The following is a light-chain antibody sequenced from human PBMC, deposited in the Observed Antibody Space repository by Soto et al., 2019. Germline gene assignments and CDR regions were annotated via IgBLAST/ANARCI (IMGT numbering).Light chain of an antibody. CDR1: QAIRND. V-gene: IGKV1-17*01. CDR3: LHNNNYPWT. CDR2: VAS. Sequence: DIQMTQSPSSLSASVGDRVTITCRASQAIRNDVGWYQQKPGKDPKRLIYVASRLESGVPSRFSGSGFGTEFTQTISGLQPEDFATYYCLHNNNYPWTFGHGTRVEIK. J-gene: IGKJ1*01.